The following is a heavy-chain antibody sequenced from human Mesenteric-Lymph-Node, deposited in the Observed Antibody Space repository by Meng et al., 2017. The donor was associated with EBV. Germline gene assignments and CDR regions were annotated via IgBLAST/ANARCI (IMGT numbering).Heavy chain of an antibody. CDR2: IYYSGNT. CDR1: GESISSSRYN. J-gene: IGHJ5*02. D-gene: IGHD3-16*01. CDR3: ARGGMITMEAPWGTWFDP. V-gene: IGHV4-39*07. Sequence: QVSGPGPVKPAGTLSLTCNGSGESISSSRYNWYRNRQPPGKGLEWIGSIYYSGNTYYNPSLKSRVTISVDTSKNQFSLKVSSVTAADTAVYYCARGGMITMEAPWGTWFDPWGQGTLVTVSS.